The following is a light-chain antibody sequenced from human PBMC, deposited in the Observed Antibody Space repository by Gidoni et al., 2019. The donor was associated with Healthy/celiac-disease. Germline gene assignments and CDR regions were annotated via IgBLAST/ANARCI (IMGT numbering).Light chain of an antibody. J-gene: IGLJ1*01. Sequence: SYELTHPPSVSVSPGPTASITCSGDKLGDKYACWYQKKPGQSPVLVIYKDSKRPSGIPERFSGSNAGNTATLNISGTEAMDEADYYCQAWDSSTYVFGTGTKVTVL. CDR3: QAWDSSTYV. V-gene: IGLV3-1*01. CDR1: KLGDKY. CDR2: KDS.